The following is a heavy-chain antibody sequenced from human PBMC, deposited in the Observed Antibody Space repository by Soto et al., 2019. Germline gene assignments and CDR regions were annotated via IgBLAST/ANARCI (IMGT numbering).Heavy chain of an antibody. V-gene: IGHV1-3*01. CDR3: ARGAIVVVPAAKTPKSYGMDV. CDR1: GYTFTSYA. D-gene: IGHD2-2*01. CDR2: INAGNGNT. J-gene: IGHJ6*02. Sequence: QVQLVQSGAEVKKPGASVTVSCKASGYTFTSYAMHWVRQAPGQRLEWMGWINAGNGNTKYSQKFQGRVTITRDTSASTAYMELSSLRSEDTAVYYCARGAIVVVPAAKTPKSYGMDVWGQGTTVTVSS.